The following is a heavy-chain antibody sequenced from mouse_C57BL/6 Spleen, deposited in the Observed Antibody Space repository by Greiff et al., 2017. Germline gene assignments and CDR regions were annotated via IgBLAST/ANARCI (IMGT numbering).Heavy chain of an antibody. V-gene: IGHV1-69*01. CDR3: ARRYDYDKNAMDY. D-gene: IGHD2-4*01. Sequence: VQLQQPGAELVMPGASVKLSCKASGYTFTSYWMHWVKQRPGQGLEWIGEIDPSDSYTNYNQKFKGKSTLTVDKSSSTAYMQLSSLTSEDSAVYYCARRYDYDKNAMDYWGQGTSVTVSS. J-gene: IGHJ4*01. CDR2: IDPSDSYT. CDR1: GYTFTSYW.